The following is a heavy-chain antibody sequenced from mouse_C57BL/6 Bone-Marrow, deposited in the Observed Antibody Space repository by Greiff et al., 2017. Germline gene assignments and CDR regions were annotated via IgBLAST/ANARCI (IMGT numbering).Heavy chain of an antibody. V-gene: IGHV6-6*01. J-gene: IGHJ2*01. CDR3: TREGLGGRYYFDY. Sequence: EVKVEESGGGLVQPGGSMKLSCAASGFTFSDAWMDWVRQSPEKGLEWVAEIRNKANNHATYYAESVKGRFTISRDDSKSSVYLQMNSLRAEDTGIYYCTREGLGGRYYFDYWGQGTTLTVSS. D-gene: IGHD3-1*01. CDR2: IRNKANNHAT. CDR1: GFTFSDAW.